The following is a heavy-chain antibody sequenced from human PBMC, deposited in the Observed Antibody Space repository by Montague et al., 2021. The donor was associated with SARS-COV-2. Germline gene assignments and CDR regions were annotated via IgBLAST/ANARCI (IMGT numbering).Heavy chain of an antibody. CDR3: ARLRCAGGYSYCFGP. CDR1: GGSISSYY. CDR2: IYYGGST. J-gene: IGHJ5*02. D-gene: IGHD5-12*01. V-gene: IGHV4-59*08. Sequence: SETLSLTCTVSGGSISSYYWSWIRQPPGKGLEWIGYIYYGGSTNYSPSFKGRVIMSVDTSNNQFSLRLTSVTAADTAVYYCARLRCAGGYSYCFGPWGQGTLVTVSS.